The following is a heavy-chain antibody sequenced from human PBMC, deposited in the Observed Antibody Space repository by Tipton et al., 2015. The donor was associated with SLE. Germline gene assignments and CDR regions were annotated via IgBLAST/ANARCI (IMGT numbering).Heavy chain of an antibody. V-gene: IGHV4-61*01. Sequence: TLSLTCTVSGGSISSSSHHWSWIRQPPGKGLEWIGYIYYSGSTNYNPSLKSRVTTSVDTSKNQFSLKLSSVTAADTAVYYCARVDGSSDYYCYYYMDVWGKGTTVTVSS. CDR3: ARVDGSSDYYCYYYMDV. CDR1: GGSISSSSHH. D-gene: IGHD6-6*01. CDR2: IYYSGST. J-gene: IGHJ6*03.